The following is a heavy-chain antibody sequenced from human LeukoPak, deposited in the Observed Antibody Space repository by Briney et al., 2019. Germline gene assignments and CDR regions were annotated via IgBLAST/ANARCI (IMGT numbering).Heavy chain of an antibody. CDR2: ISISSSYI. CDR1: GFTFSSYS. V-gene: IGHV3-21*01. D-gene: IGHD6-19*01. CDR3: ARDQGTAVAGIRNGMDV. Sequence: GGSLRLSCAASGFTFSSYSMNWVRQAPGKGLEWVSSISISSSYIYYADSVKGRFTISRDNAKNSLYLQMNSLRAEDTAVYYCARDQGTAVAGIRNGMDVWGQGTTVTVSS. J-gene: IGHJ6*02.